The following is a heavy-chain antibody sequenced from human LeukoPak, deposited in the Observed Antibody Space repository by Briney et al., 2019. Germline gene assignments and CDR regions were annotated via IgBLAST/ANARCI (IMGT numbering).Heavy chain of an antibody. J-gene: IGHJ4*02. CDR3: ARGREEVVHY. V-gene: IGHV1-2*02. D-gene: IGHD6-6*01. CDR1: GYTFTAYY. CDR2: INPNTGGT. Sequence: ASVTVSFTASGYTFTAYYIHWVRQAPGLGLEWMGWINPNTGGTNYAQKFQGGVTITRDTSISTAYMELSRLRSDDTAVYYCARGREEVVHYWGQGTLVTVSS.